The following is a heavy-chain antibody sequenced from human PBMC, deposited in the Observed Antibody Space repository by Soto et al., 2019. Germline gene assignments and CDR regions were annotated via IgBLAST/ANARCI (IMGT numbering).Heavy chain of an antibody. CDR3: ARDRIVGASLYYFDY. J-gene: IGHJ4*02. CDR1: GGSVSSGSYY. D-gene: IGHD1-26*01. CDR2: IYYSGST. V-gene: IGHV4-61*01. Sequence: SETLSLTCTVSGGSVSSGSYYWSWIRQPPGKGLEWIGYIYYSGSTNYNPSLKSRVTISVDTSKNQFSLKLSSVTAADMAVYYCARDRIVGASLYYFDYWGQGTLVTVSS.